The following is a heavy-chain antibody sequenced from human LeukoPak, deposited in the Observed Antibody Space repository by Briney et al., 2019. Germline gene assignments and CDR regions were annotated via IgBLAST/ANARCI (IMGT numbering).Heavy chain of an antibody. CDR3: AHGPITMVRGVIITDNWFDP. CDR2: IYWDDDK. CDR1: GFSLSTSGVG. V-gene: IGHV2-5*02. J-gene: IGHJ5*02. D-gene: IGHD3-10*01. Sequence: SGPTLVNPTQTLTLTCTFSGFSLSTSGVGVGWIRQPPGKALEWLALIYWDDDKRYSPSLKSRLTITKDTSKNQVVLTMTNMDPVDTATYYCAHGPITMVRGVIITDNWFDPWGQGTLVTVSS.